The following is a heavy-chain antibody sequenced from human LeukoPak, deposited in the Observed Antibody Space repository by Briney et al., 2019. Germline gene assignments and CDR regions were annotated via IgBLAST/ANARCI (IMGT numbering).Heavy chain of an antibody. CDR2: RSYDGSNK. CDR1: GFTFSSYA. D-gene: IGHD3-9*01. CDR3: AKGSSERYFDWLSSIDY. V-gene: IGHV3-30-3*01. J-gene: IGHJ4*02. Sequence: GGSLRLSCAASGFTFSSYAMHWVRQAPGKGLEWVAVRSYDGSNKYYADSVKGRFTISRDNAKNSLYLQMNSLRAEDTAVYYCAKGSSERYFDWLSSIDYWGQGTLVTVSS.